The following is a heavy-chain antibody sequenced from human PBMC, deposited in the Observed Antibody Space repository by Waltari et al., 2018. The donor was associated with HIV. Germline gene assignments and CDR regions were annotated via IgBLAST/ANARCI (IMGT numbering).Heavy chain of an antibody. CDR3: ARHSGPYVHFFDL. V-gene: IGHV4-39*01. CDR1: GVPLTSNNYY. CDR2: VYYGGKT. D-gene: IGHD3-16*01. J-gene: IGHJ2*01. Sequence: QLQESGPALVKPSETLSLSCSVSGVPLTSNNYYWGWLRQSPGKRLDWIASVYYGGKTYNNPSLKSRLSLSLDTSKNRLSLNVTSVTAADTAVYYCARHSGPYVHFFDLWGRGTLVTVTS.